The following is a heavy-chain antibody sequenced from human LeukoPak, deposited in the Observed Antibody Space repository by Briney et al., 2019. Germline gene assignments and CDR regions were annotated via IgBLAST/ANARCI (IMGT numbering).Heavy chain of an antibody. CDR2: ISGSISFI. J-gene: IGHJ4*02. CDR3: ARLITAYGNFDY. Sequence: GRTLRLSCAASGFTFSSYSMNWVRQAPGHGLGWCSSISGSISFIFYADSVKGRFTISTANAKNSLYLRMNSLRAEDTAVYYCARLITAYGNFDYWGQGTLVTVSS. CDR1: GFTFSSYS. V-gene: IGHV3-21*01. D-gene: IGHD3-22*01.